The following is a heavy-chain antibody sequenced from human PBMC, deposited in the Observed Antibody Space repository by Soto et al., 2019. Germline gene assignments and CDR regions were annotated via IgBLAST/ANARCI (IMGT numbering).Heavy chain of an antibody. CDR1: GYTFTSYG. CDR3: ARLYSSSDAPHHPTFDY. Sequence: QVQLVQSGAEVKKPGASVKVSCKASGYTFTSYGISWVRQAPGQGLEWMGWISAYNGNTNYAQKLQGRVTMTTDTSTSTSYMELRSLRSDDTAVYYCARLYSSSDAPHHPTFDYWGQGTLVTVSS. CDR2: ISAYNGNT. J-gene: IGHJ4*02. D-gene: IGHD6-6*01. V-gene: IGHV1-18*01.